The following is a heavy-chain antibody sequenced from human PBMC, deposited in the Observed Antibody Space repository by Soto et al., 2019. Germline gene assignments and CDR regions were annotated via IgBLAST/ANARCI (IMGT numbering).Heavy chain of an antibody. V-gene: IGHV3-30*03. J-gene: IGHJ4*02. CDR1: GFTLSNNG. D-gene: IGHD3-10*01. CDR2: ISRDGNTK. Sequence: GGSLRLSCASSGFTLSNNGMHWVRQAPGKGLEWVAVISRDGNTKFYADSVKGRFAISKDNSEYTLYLQMNSLRLEDTAVYFCARELASGNWGQGTLVTVSS. CDR3: ARELASGN.